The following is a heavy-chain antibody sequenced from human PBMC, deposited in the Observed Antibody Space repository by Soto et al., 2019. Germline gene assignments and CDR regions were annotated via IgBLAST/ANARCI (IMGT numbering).Heavy chain of an antibody. Sequence: ASVKVSCKASGYTFTSYGISWVRQAPGQGLEWMGWISAYNGNTNYAQKLQGRVTMTTDTSTSTAYMELRSLRSDDTAVYYCASSLPIGYCSGGSCYSRYYYYYMDVWGKGTTVTVSS. CDR1: GYTFTSYG. D-gene: IGHD2-15*01. J-gene: IGHJ6*03. CDR2: ISAYNGNT. V-gene: IGHV1-18*01. CDR3: ASSLPIGYCSGGSCYSRYYYYYMDV.